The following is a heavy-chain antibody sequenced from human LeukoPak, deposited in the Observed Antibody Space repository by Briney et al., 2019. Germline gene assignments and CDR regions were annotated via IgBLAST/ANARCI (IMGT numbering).Heavy chain of an antibody. J-gene: IGHJ4*02. CDR1: GFTFSSYA. D-gene: IGHD4-17*01. CDR3: ARDYGDLENYFDY. CDR2: ISYDGSNK. Sequence: GRSLRLSCAASGFTFSSYAMHWVRQAPGKGLEWVAVISYDGSNKYYADSVRGRFTISRDNSKNTLYLQMNSLRAEDTAVYYCARDYGDLENYFDYWGQGTLVTVSS. V-gene: IGHV3-30-3*01.